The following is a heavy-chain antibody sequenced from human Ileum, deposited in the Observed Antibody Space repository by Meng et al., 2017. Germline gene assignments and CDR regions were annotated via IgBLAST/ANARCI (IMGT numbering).Heavy chain of an antibody. CDR1: GGSISSSNW. Sequence: QVQLLVSVPGLVKPSGTLSLTCAVSGGSISSSNWWSWVRQPPGKGLEWIGEIYHSGSTNYNPSLKSRVTISVDKSKNQFSLKLSSVTAADTAVYYCASLRYNWNYSANYWGQGTLVTVSS. J-gene: IGHJ4*02. V-gene: IGHV4-4*02. CDR2: IYHSGST. D-gene: IGHD1-7*01. CDR3: ASLRYNWNYSANY.